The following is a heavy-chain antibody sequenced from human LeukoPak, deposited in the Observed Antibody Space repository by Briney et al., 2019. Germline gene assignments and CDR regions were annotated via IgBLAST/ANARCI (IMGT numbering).Heavy chain of an antibody. CDR1: GFTFSSYA. CDR3: ARSMATEKINTSDY. D-gene: IGHD5-24*01. CDR2: ISGSGGST. J-gene: IGHJ4*02. V-gene: IGHV3-23*01. Sequence: PGGSLRLSCAASGFTFSSYAMSWVRQAPGKGLEWVSAISGSGGSTYYADSVKGRFTISRDNSKNTLYLQMNSLRAEDTAVYYCARSMATEKINTSDYWGQGTLVTVSS.